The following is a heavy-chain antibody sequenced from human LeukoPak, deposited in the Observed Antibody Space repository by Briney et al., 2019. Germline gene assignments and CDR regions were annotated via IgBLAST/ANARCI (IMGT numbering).Heavy chain of an antibody. J-gene: IGHJ4*02. Sequence: GGSLRLSCAASGFTFSSYAMSWVRQAPGKGLEWVSAISGSGGSTYYADSVKGRFTISRDNSKNTLYLQMNSLRAEDTAVYYCAKVRAIVATMSPRFDYWGQGTLVTVSS. V-gene: IGHV3-23*01. CDR2: ISGSGGST. CDR3: AKVRAIVATMSPRFDY. D-gene: IGHD5-12*01. CDR1: GFTFSSYA.